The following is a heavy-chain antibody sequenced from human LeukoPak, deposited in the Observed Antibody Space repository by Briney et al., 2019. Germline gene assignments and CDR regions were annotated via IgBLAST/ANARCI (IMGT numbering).Heavy chain of an antibody. J-gene: IGHJ4*02. Sequence: NTSETLSLTCTVSGGSISNYCWSCIRQPAGKGLEWIGRICNSGSTNYNPSPKSRVTMSVDTSKNQFSLKLTSVTAADTAVYYCAEGGQWLRVWGQGTLVTVSS. CDR2: ICNSGST. CDR1: GGSISNYC. CDR3: AEGGQWLRV. D-gene: IGHD6-19*01. V-gene: IGHV4-4*07.